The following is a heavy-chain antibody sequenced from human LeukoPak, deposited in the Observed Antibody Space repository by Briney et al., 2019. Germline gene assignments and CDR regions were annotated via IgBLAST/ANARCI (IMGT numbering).Heavy chain of an antibody. CDR2: IYYSGST. CDR1: GGSISSSSYY. CDR3: ARHLRSVGGPTDY. J-gene: IGHJ4*02. Sequence: PSETLSLTCTVSGGSISSSSYYWGWIRQPPGKGLERIGSIYYSGSTYYNPSLKSRVSISFDTSKNQFSLKLSSVTAADTAVYYCARHLRSVGGPTDYWGQGTLVTVSS. D-gene: IGHD3-16*01. V-gene: IGHV4-39*01.